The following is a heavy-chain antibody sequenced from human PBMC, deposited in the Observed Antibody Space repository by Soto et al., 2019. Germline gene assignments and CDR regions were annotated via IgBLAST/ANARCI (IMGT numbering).Heavy chain of an antibody. D-gene: IGHD3-22*01. J-gene: IGHJ3*02. CDR1: GYSFTSYW. CDR3: ASTLSYYYDSSEAFDI. CDR2: IYPGDSDT. V-gene: IGHV5-51*01. Sequence: GESLKISCKGSGYSFTSYWIGWVRQMPGKGLEWMGIIYPGDSDTRYSPSFQGQVTISADKSISTAYLQWSSLKASDTAMYYCASTLSYYYDSSEAFDIWGQGTMVTVS.